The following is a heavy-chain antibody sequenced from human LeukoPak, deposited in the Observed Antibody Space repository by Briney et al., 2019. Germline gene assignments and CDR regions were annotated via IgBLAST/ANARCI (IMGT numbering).Heavy chain of an antibody. V-gene: IGHV3-15*01. Sequence: GGSLRLSCAASGFPFSHAWMSWVRQAPGKGLEWVGRIKSKTDGGTTDYPAPVKGRFTISRDDSKNTLYLQMNSLKTEDTAVYYCTRVELLGYFEHWGQGTLVTVSS. CDR3: TRVELLGYFEH. D-gene: IGHD1-26*01. J-gene: IGHJ1*01. CDR2: IKSKTDGGTT. CDR1: GFPFSHAW.